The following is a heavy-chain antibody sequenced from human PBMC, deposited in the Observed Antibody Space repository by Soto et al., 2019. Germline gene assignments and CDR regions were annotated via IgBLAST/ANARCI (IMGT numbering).Heavy chain of an antibody. CDR3: ARDRLRFVEWLPGPNWFDP. V-gene: IGHV3-48*02. D-gene: IGHD3-3*01. J-gene: IGHJ5*02. CDR1: GFTFSSYS. Sequence: HPGGSMRLSCAASGFTFSSYSMNWVRQAPGKGLEWVSYISSSSSTIYYADSVKGRFTISRDNAKNSLYLQMNSLRDEDTAVYYCARDRLRFVEWLPGPNWFDPWGQGTLVTVSS. CDR2: ISSSSSTI.